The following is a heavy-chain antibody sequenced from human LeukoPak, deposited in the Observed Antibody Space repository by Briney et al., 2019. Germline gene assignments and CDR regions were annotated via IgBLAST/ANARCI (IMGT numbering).Heavy chain of an antibody. V-gene: IGHV4-34*01. Sequence: KPSETLSLTCAVYGGSFSGYYWTWIRQPPGRGLEWIGEINHSGSTNYNPSLKSRVTISVDTSENQFSLKLSSVTAADTAVYYCARVRATGAFDIWGQGTMVTVSS. CDR3: ARVRATGAFDI. CDR2: INHSGST. CDR1: GGSFSGYY. D-gene: IGHD1-26*01. J-gene: IGHJ3*02.